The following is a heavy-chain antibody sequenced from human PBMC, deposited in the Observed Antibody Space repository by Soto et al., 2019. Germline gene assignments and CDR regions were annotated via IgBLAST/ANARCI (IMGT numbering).Heavy chain of an antibody. D-gene: IGHD5-18*01. Sequence: QAHLVESGGGVVQPGRSLRLSCAASGFTFTSYGMHWVRQAPGTRLEWVAVISYDGGLQHYADSVKGRFTISRDNSKNMLLLQMNSLIAEDTAVSSWVSERGYGHASVPVYWGQGALVSFSS. CDR2: ISYDGGLQ. J-gene: IGHJ4*02. CDR1: GFTFTSYG. CDR3: VSERGYGHASVPVY. V-gene: IGHV3-30*03.